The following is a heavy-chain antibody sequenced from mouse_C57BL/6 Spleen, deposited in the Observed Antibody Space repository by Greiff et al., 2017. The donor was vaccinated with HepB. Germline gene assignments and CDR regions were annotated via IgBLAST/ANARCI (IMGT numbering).Heavy chain of an antibody. CDR3: TRVGGLGRNYFDY. Sequence: EVMLVESGEGLVKPGGSLKLSCAASGLTFSSYAMSWVRQTPEKRLEWVAYISSGGDYIYYADTVKGRFTISRDNARNTLYLQMSSLKSEDTAMYYCTRVGGLGRNYFDYWGQGTTLTVSS. D-gene: IGHD4-1*01. CDR2: ISSGGDYI. V-gene: IGHV5-9-1*02. J-gene: IGHJ2*01. CDR1: GLTFSSYA.